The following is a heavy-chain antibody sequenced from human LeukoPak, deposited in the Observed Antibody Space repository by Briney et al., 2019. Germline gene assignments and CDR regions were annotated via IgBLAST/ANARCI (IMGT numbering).Heavy chain of an antibody. J-gene: IGHJ3*02. V-gene: IGHV3-20*04. D-gene: IGHD4-17*01. CDR1: RFTFDDYG. CDR3: AREATLRDFYDAFDI. Sequence: GGSLRLSCAASRFTFDDYGMSWVRQAPGKGLEWVSCINWNGGSTGYADSVKGRFTISRDNAKNSLYLQMSSLRAEDTALYYCAREATLRDFYDAFDIWGQGTMVTVSS. CDR2: INWNGGST.